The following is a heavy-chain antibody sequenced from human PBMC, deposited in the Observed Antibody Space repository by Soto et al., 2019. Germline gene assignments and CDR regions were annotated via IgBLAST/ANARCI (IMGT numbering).Heavy chain of an antibody. CDR2: VNPIVSMS. CDR1: GDTFSFYT. V-gene: IGHV1-69*02. Sequence: QVQLVQSGAEVKKPGSSVKVSCKASGDTFSFYTINWVRQAPGLGLEWMGRVNPIVSMSNYAQKFQGRVTITADKATNPAYMQLSSLRSEDTAIYYCAASYGSGYRAVDYWGQGALVTVSS. J-gene: IGHJ4*02. D-gene: IGHD3-10*01. CDR3: AASYGSGYRAVDY.